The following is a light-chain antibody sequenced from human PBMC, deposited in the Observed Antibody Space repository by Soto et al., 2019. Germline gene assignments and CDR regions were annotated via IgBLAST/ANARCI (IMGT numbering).Light chain of an antibody. CDR3: QQLTSYPLT. J-gene: IGKJ4*01. Sequence: DIQLTQSPSFLPASVGDTVTITCRASQDISHSLAWYQQKPGKAPKVLIYGASTLQSGVPSRFSGSGSGTEFTLTINSLQPEDFATYYCQQLTSYPLTFGGGAKVELK. CDR1: QDISHS. CDR2: GAS. V-gene: IGKV1-9*01.